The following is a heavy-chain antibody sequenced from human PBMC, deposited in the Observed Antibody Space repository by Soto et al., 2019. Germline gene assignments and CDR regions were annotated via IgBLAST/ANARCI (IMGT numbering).Heavy chain of an antibody. D-gene: IGHD3-22*01. J-gene: IGHJ4*02. CDR2: ISYDGSNK. Sequence: GGSLRLSCAASGFTFSSYAMHWVRQAPGKGLEWVAVISYDGSNKYYADKVKGRFTISRDNSKNTLYLQMNSLKAEEKTVNYCARDFTGPWYYDSSGYYYPYWGQGT. CDR3: ARDFTGPWYYDSSGYYYPY. V-gene: IGHV3-30-3*01. CDR1: GFTFSSYA.